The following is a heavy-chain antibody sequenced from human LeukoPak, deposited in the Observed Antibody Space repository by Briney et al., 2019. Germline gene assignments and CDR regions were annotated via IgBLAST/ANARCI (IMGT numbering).Heavy chain of an antibody. V-gene: IGHV3-23*01. J-gene: IGHJ4*02. Sequence: GGSLRLSCSVSGFTFSSYAMSWVRQAPGKGLEWVSAISGSGGSTYYANSVKGRFTISRDNSKNTLYLQMNSLRAEDTAVYYCAKDELEGRQPPDYWGQGTLVTVSS. CDR1: GFTFSSYA. D-gene: IGHD3-3*01. CDR2: ISGSGGST. CDR3: AKDELEGRQPPDY.